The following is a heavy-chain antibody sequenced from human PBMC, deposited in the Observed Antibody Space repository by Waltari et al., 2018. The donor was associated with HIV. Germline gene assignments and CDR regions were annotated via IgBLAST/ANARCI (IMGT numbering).Heavy chain of an antibody. CDR3: ARASPGIAVADTLGWFDP. D-gene: IGHD6-19*01. CDR1: GVTFSSYG. Sequence: QVQLVESGGGVVQPGRSLRLSCAASGVTFSSYGMHWVRQAPGQGLEWVAVIWYDEINKYYADSVKGRFTISRDNSKNTLYLQMNSLRAEDTAVYYCARASPGIAVADTLGWFDPWGQGTVVTVSS. V-gene: IGHV3-33*01. CDR2: IWYDEINK. J-gene: IGHJ5*02.